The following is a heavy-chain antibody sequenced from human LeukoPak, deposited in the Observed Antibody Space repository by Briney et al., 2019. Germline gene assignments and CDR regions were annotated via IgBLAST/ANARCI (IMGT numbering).Heavy chain of an antibody. J-gene: IGHJ4*02. D-gene: IGHD3-3*01. V-gene: IGHV1-18*01. CDR2: ISAYNGNT. CDR1: GYTFTSYG. CDR3: ARTIFGVVPHFDY. Sequence: ASVKVSCKASGYTFTSYGISWVRQAPGQGLEWMGWISAYNGNTNYAQKFQGRVTITADKSTSTAYMELSSLRSEDTAVYYCARTIFGVVPHFDYWGQGTLVTVSS.